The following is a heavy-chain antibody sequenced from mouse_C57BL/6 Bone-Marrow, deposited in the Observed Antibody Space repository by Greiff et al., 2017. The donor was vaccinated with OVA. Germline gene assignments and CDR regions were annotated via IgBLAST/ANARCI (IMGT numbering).Heavy chain of an antibody. Sequence: VQLQQSGPVLARPGASVKMSCKTSGYTFTSYWMHWVKQRPGQGLEWIGAIYPGNSDTSYNQKFKGKAKLTAVTSASTAYMELSSLTNEDSAVYYCTNDIGDYWYFDVWGTGTTVTVSS. CDR2: IYPGNSDT. CDR1: GYTFTSYW. V-gene: IGHV1-5*01. CDR3: TNDIGDYWYFDV. D-gene: IGHD3-1*01. J-gene: IGHJ1*03.